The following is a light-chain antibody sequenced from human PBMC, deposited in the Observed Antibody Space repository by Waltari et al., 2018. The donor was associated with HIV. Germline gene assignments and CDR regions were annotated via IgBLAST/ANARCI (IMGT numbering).Light chain of an antibody. CDR3: QQYKGFTDYT. CDR2: KAS. V-gene: IGKV1-5*03. Sequence: DIQMTQAPSTLSASVGDRVTITFRASLDISSWLAWYQQKPGKAPNLLIYKASTLQSGVPSRFRGSGSGTEFTLTISSLQPDDFATYYCQQYKGFTDYTFGQGTKLEI. CDR1: LDISSW. J-gene: IGKJ2*01.